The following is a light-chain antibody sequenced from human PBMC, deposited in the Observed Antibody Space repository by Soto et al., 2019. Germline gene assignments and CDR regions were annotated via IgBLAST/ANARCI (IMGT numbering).Light chain of an antibody. V-gene: IGKV3-15*01. CDR2: GAS. CDR1: ETVATN. J-gene: IGKJ1*01. Sequence: EVVMTQSPATLSVSPGERATLSCRASETVATNLAWYQQKPGQAPRLLISGASTRAAGISDRFRGSGSGTEFPLTISRLRSEDSAIYYCQQYFEWPPMTFGQGTKVEI. CDR3: QQYFEWPPMT.